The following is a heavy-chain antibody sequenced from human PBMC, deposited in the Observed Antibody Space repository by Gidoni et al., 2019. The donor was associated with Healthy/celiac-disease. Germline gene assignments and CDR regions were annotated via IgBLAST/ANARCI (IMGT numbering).Heavy chain of an antibody. D-gene: IGHD5-12*01. J-gene: IGHJ6*03. CDR2: IYYRGST. CDR1: GGSISSGYYY. V-gene: IGHV4-30-4*01. Sequence: QVQLQESGPGLVKPSQTLSLTCTVSGGSISSGYYYWSWIRQPTGKGLAWIGYIYYRGSTYYNPSLKSRVNISVDTSKNQFSLKLSSVTAADTAVYYCARDGLDIVSTFRYYYYMDVWGKGTTVTVSS. CDR3: ARDGLDIVSTFRYYYYMDV.